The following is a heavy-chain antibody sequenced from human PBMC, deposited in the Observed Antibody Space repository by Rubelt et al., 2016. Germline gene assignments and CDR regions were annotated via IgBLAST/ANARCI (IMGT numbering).Heavy chain of an antibody. CDR3: ARGRMGFHYYYYGMDV. D-gene: IGHD1-26*01. V-gene: IGHV4-34*01. CDR2: INHSGST. J-gene: IGHJ6*02. CDR1: GGSFSGYY. Sequence: QVQLQQWGAGLLKPSETLSLTCAVYGGSFSGYYWSWIRQPPGKGLEWIGEINHSGSTNYNPSLKSRVTISVDTSKDHFSLKLGSVAAAEKAVYDCARGRMGFHYYYYGMDVWGQGTTVTVSS.